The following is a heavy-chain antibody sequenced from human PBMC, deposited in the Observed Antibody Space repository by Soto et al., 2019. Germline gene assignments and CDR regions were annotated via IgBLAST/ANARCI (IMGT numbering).Heavy chain of an antibody. J-gene: IGHJ4*02. Sequence: PGGSLRFSCSASGFTFSSYAMHWVRQAPGKGLEYVSAISSNGGSTYYADSVKGRFTISRDNSKNTLYLQMSSLRAEDTAAYYCVSGGYHERAPDYWGQGTLVTVSS. V-gene: IGHV3-64D*06. CDR3: VSGGYHERAPDY. CDR2: ISSNGGST. D-gene: IGHD2-15*01. CDR1: GFTFSSYA.